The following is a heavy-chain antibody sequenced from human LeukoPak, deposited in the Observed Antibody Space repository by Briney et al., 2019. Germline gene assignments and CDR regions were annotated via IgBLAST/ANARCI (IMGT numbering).Heavy chain of an antibody. J-gene: IGHJ5*02. V-gene: IGHV1-69*05. CDR1: GGTFSSYA. CDR2: IIPIFGTA. Sequence: SVKVSCKASGGTFSSYAISWVRQAPGQGLEWMGRIIPIFGTANYAQKFQGRVTITTDESTSTAYMELSSLRSEDTAVYYCAREDIVATMMSRFDPWGQGTLATVSS. D-gene: IGHD5-12*01. CDR3: AREDIVATMMSRFDP.